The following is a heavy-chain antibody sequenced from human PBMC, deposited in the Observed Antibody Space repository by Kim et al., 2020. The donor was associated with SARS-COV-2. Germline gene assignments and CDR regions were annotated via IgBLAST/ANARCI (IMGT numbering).Heavy chain of an antibody. CDR2: IYYRGSA. CDR1: GGSISSSSYY. V-gene: IGHV4-39*01. J-gene: IGHJ4*02. D-gene: IGHD3-10*01. Sequence: SETLSLTCSVSGGSISSSSYYWGWIRQPPGKGLEWIGSIYYRGSAFYNLSLKGTVPLSVDTSKNQFSLNLSSVTAADSAFYYCARQNGGGSGSHFDYWGQGTLVTVSS. CDR3: ARQNGGGSGSHFDY.